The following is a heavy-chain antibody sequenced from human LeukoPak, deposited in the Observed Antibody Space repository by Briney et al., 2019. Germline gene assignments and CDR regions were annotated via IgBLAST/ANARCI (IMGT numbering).Heavy chain of an antibody. CDR3: AGLRGGSNRIIWFDP. Sequence: PSETLSLTCTVSGGSISSSSYYWGWIRQPPGKGLEWIGSIYYSGSTYYNPSLKSRVTISVDTSKNQFSLKLSSVTAADTAVYYCAGLRGGSNRIIWFDPWGQGTLVTVSS. J-gene: IGHJ5*02. CDR1: GGSISSSSYY. CDR2: IYYSGST. D-gene: IGHD2-15*01. V-gene: IGHV4-39*07.